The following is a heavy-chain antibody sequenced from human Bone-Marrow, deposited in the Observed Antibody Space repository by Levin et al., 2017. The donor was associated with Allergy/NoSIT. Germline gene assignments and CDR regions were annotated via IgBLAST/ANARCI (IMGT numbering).Heavy chain of an antibody. J-gene: IGHJ4*02. CDR2: ISYAGSNE. Sequence: PGGSLRLSCAASGFTFSSYGMHWVRQAPGKGLEWVAVISYAGSNEYYADSVKGRFTISRDNSKNTLFLQIHSLRTEDTAVYYCALLEGGNFDYWGQGTLVTVSS. V-gene: IGHV3-30*03. CDR3: ALLEGGNFDY. D-gene: IGHD1-1*01. CDR1: GFTFSSYG.